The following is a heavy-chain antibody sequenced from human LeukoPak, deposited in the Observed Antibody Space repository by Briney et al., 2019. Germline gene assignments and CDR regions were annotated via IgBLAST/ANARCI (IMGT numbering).Heavy chain of an antibody. J-gene: IGHJ5*02. CDR3: ARDNSVGDNAWWFDP. D-gene: IGHD1-26*01. CDR2: INPTGGST. Sequence: GASEKVSCKASGYTFTGYYMHWVRQAPGQGLEWMGLINPTGGSTGYAQKFQGRVTMTRDMSTSTDYMELSSLRSEDTAIYYCARDNSVGDNAWWFDPWGQGTLVTVSS. V-gene: IGHV1-46*01. CDR1: GYTFTGYY.